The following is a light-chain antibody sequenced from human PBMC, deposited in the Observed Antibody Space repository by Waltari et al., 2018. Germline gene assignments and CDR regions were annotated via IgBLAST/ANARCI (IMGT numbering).Light chain of an antibody. V-gene: IGLV2-8*01. CDR1: SSDAGRYNY. Sequence: QSALTQPPSPSGSPGQSVTISCPGTSSDAGRYNYVSWYQQHPGKPPKLMIDEVNERPSGVPDRFSGSKSGNTASLTVSGLQAEDEADYYCSSYAGSNYYVFGTGTKVTVL. CDR3: SSYAGSNYYV. CDR2: EVN. J-gene: IGLJ1*01.